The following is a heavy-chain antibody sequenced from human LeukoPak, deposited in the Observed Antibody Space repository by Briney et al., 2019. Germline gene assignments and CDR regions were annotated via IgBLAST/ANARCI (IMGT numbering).Heavy chain of an antibody. CDR1: GYTFSSYG. V-gene: IGHV3-30*03. J-gene: IGHJ3*02. D-gene: IGHD1-26*01. Sequence: GGSLRLSCAASGYTFSSYGMHWVRQAPGKGLEWVAVISYDGSNKYYADSVKGRFTISRDNSKNTLYLQMNSLRAEDTAVYYCAPSGSYYRGAFDIWGQGTMVTVPS. CDR3: APSGSYYRGAFDI. CDR2: ISYDGSNK.